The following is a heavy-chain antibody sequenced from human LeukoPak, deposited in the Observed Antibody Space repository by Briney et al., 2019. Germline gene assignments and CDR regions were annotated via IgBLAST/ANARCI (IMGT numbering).Heavy chain of an antibody. CDR3: AKGKDTYNYDRRAYYFGES. Sequence: PGGSLRLSCGVSGFTLSSYAMSWVRQAPGKGLEWVSAISGSGTSTYYADSVKGRFTISRDNSKNTLYLQMNGLRAEDTAVYYCAKGKDTYNYDRRAYYFGESWGQVTLVTVS. V-gene: IGHV3-23*01. CDR1: GFTLSSYA. J-gene: IGHJ5*02. D-gene: IGHD3-22*01. CDR2: ISGSGTST.